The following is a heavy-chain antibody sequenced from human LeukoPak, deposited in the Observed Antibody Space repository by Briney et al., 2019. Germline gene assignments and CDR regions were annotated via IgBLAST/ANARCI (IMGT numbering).Heavy chain of an antibody. J-gene: IGHJ5*02. D-gene: IGHD3-16*02. CDR1: GYTFISYS. CDR2: ISPYNDNT. CDR3: AKEAELWGSLRYYNH. Sequence: GASVTISCKASGYTFISYSISWVRQAPGHGLEWLGWISPYNDNTDYAEKFRGRVTMTTDTATTTIYMELTSLRSDDTAVYYCAKEAELWGSLRYYNHWGQGTLVTVSS. V-gene: IGHV1-18*01.